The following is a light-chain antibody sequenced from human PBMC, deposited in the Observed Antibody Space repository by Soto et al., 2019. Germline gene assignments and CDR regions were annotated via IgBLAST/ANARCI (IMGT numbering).Light chain of an antibody. J-gene: IGLJ1*01. CDR1: SSDGGGYNY. CDR3: SSYTGSTTLHYV. CDR2: DVS. V-gene: IGLV2-14*01. Sequence: QSVLTQPASVSGSPGQSITISCTGTSSDGGGYNYVSWYQQHPGKAPKLLIYDVSNRPSGASNRFSGSKSGNTASLTISGLQAEDEADYYCSSYTGSTTLHYVFGTGTKVTVL.